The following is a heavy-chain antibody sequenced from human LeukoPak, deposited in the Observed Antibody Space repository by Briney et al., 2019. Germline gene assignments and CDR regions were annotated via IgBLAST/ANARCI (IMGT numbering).Heavy chain of an antibody. CDR1: GITFITID. D-gene: IGHD2-21*01. CDR2: ITKSGGST. CDR3: ANVVGGY. Sequence: GGSLRLSCAVSGITFITIDVSWVRLAPGKGLEWFSTITKSGGSTYYAVSVKGRFTISRDNSKDTLYLQMNSLRAEDTAVYYCANVVGGYWGQGVLVTVSS. V-gene: IGHV3-23*01. J-gene: IGHJ4*02.